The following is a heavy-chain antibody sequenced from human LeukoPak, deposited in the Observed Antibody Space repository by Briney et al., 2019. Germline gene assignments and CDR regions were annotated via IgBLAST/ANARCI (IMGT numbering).Heavy chain of an antibody. Sequence: GGSLRLSCAASGFTLSDHYMDLVRQAPGKGLEWVGRSRNKANSYTTEYAASVKGRFTISRDNSKNTLYLQMNSLRAEDTAVYYCAKDLMYYYDSSGYIFDYWGQGTLVTVSS. D-gene: IGHD3-22*01. CDR2: SRNKANSYTT. CDR3: AKDLMYYYDSSGYIFDY. V-gene: IGHV3-72*01. J-gene: IGHJ4*02. CDR1: GFTLSDHY.